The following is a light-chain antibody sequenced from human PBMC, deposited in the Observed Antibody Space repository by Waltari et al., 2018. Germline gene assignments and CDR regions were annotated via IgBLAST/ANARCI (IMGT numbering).Light chain of an antibody. J-gene: IGLJ3*02. V-gene: IGLV4-69*01. Sequence: QLVLTQSPSASASLGASVKLTCTLSSGHSSNIVAWLQQQPEKGPRYLMKVNSDGSHTKGDEMPDRFSGSSSGAERYLTISGLQSEDEADYYCQTGGHGTWVFGGGTKLTVL. CDR2: VNSDGSH. CDR3: QTGGHGTWV. CDR1: SGHSSNI.